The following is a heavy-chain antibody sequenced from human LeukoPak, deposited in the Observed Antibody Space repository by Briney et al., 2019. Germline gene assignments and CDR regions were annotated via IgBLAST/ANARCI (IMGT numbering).Heavy chain of an antibody. Sequence: GGSLRLSCAASGFTFSSYGMHWVRQAPGKGLKWVAVISYDGSNKYYADSVKGRFTISRDNSKNTLYLQMNSLRAEDTAVYYRAKDFPVPAALGGFDYWGQGTLVTVSS. CDR3: AKDFPVPAALGGFDY. D-gene: IGHD2-2*01. CDR2: ISYDGSNK. J-gene: IGHJ4*02. CDR1: GFTFSSYG. V-gene: IGHV3-30*18.